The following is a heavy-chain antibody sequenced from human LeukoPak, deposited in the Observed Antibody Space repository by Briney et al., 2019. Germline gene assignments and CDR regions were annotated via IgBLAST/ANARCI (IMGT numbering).Heavy chain of an antibody. CDR3: ARDADPDIVVVPAASHWFDP. J-gene: IGHJ5*02. V-gene: IGHV4-4*07. Sequence: SETLPLTCTVSGGSISSYYWSWIRQPAGKGLEWIGRIYTSGSTNYNPSLKSRVTMSVDTSKNQFSLKLSSVTAADTAVYYCARDADPDIVVVPAASHWFDPWGQGTLVTVSS. CDR2: IYTSGST. CDR1: GGSISSYY. D-gene: IGHD2-2*01.